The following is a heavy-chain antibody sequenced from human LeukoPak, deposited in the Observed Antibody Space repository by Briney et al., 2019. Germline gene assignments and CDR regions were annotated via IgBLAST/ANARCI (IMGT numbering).Heavy chain of an antibody. J-gene: IGHJ4*02. CDR1: GYTFTGFY. D-gene: IGHD5-18*01. V-gene: IGHV1-2*04. CDR3: ARDGAWRGYSYGDLFDY. CDR2: INPNSGGT. Sequence: ASVKVSCKASGYTFTGFYIHWVRQAPGQGLEWMGWINPNSGGTNYTQKFQGWVTMTRDTSISTTYMELSRLRSDDTAVYYCARDGAWRGYSYGDLFDYWGQGTLVTVSS.